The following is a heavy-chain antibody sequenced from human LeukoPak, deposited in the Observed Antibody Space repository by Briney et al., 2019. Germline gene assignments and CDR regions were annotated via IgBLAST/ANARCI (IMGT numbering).Heavy chain of an antibody. CDR3: TPVVGDMVFTNAY. CDR1: GFTFSSYW. CDR2: IRSKPHNYAT. J-gene: IGHJ4*02. Sequence: TGGSLRLSCAASGFTFSSYWMSWVRQASGKGLEWVGRIRSKPHNYATAYAASVKGRFTLSRDDSENTAFLQMNSLRTEDTAVYYCTPVVGDMVFTNAYWGQGTLVTVSS. V-gene: IGHV3-73*01. D-gene: IGHD5/OR15-5a*01.